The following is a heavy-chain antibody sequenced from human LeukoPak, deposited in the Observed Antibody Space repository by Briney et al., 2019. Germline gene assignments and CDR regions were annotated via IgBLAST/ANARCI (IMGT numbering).Heavy chain of an antibody. V-gene: IGHV3-30*02. J-gene: IGHJ4*02. CDR1: GFTFLSYG. D-gene: IGHD3-22*01. Sequence: GGSLRLSCAASGFTFLSYGMHWVRQAPGKGLEWVAFIRYDGSNKYYADSVKGRFTISRDNSKNTLYLQMNSLRAEDTAVYYCARRAGDYSHPYDYWGQGILVTVSS. CDR3: ARRAGDYSHPYDY. CDR2: IRYDGSNK.